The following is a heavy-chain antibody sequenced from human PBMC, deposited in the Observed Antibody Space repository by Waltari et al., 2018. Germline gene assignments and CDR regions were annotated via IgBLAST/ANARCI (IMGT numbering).Heavy chain of an antibody. V-gene: IGHV3-48*03. CDR1: GFTFSSYE. D-gene: IGHD1-26*01. Sequence: EVQLVESGGGLVQPGGSLRLSCAASGFTFSSYEMNWVRQAPGKGLEWVSYISSSGSTIYYADSVKGRFTISRDNAKNSLYLQMNSLRAEDTAVYYCARGGAYPTAKGWYFDLWGRGTLVTVSS. CDR3: ARGGAYPTAKGWYFDL. CDR2: ISSSGSTI. J-gene: IGHJ2*01.